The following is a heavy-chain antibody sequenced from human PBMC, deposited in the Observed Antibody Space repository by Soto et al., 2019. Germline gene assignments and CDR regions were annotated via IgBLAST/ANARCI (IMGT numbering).Heavy chain of an antibody. V-gene: IGHV3-74*01. CDR1: GFTFRSYF. CDR2: VTGDGSRT. CDR3: ARENWYRMDV. J-gene: IGHJ6*02. Sequence: EVQLVESGGGSVQPGGSLRLSCAASGFTFRSYFMAWVRQAPGKGLVLVSQVTGDGSRTNYADSVKGRFTISRDNAKNTLYLQTNSLRDEDTAIYYRARENWYRMDVWGHGTTVTVSS. D-gene: IGHD1-26*01.